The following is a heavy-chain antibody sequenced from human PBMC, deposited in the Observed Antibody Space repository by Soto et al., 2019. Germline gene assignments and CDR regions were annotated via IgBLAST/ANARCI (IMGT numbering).Heavy chain of an antibody. J-gene: IGHJ4*01. Sequence: PGGSLRLSCAASRFTFTSYAMHWVRQAPGKGLEWVAVISYDGSNKYYADSVKGRFTISRDNSKTTLYLQMNSLRAEDTAVYYCARDYYDRRGYADSSVCWGHGTLVTVSS. V-gene: IGHV3-30-3*01. D-gene: IGHD3-22*01. CDR3: ARDYYDRRGYADSSVC. CDR1: RFTFTSYA. CDR2: ISYDGSNK.